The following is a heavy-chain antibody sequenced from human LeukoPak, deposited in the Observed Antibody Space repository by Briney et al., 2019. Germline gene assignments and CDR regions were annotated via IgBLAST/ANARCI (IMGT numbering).Heavy chain of an antibody. CDR3: ARGVSAVRGVTFYYGMDV. CDR2: IIPIFGTA. Sequence: GSSVTVSCKASGCTFSSYAISWVRQAPGQGLEWMGGIIPIFGTANYAQKLQGRVTITADKSTSTAYMELSSLRSEDTAVYYCARGVSAVRGVTFYYGMDVWGKGTTVTVSS. D-gene: IGHD3-10*01. CDR1: GCTFSSYA. J-gene: IGHJ6*04. V-gene: IGHV1-69*06.